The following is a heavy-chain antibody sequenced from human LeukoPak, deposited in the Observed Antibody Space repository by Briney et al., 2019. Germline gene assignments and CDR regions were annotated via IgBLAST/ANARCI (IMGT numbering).Heavy chain of an antibody. D-gene: IGHD2-15*01. V-gene: IGHV4-34*01. CDR2: IHYTGAT. CDR3: ATGVLGPYYSVL. J-gene: IGHJ2*01. Sequence: SETLSFTCAVYGGTFRGYYWSWIRQPPGKGLEWIGEIHYTGATNYKPSLKSRVTISGDPSKNQVSLRVYSVTAADTAVYYCATGVLGPYYSVLWGRGTLVTVSS. CDR1: GGTFRGYY.